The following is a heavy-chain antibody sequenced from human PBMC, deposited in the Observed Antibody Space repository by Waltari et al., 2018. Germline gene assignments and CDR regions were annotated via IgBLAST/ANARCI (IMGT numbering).Heavy chain of an antibody. CDR3: ARGSPGYVRVWDS. Sequence: EVQLTESGGGLVQPGGSLRLSCAASGFSFSAYWMTWVRQAPGKGLEWVANRKYDGSATYHADSVNGRFSISRDNAKNSLYLQMNSVSAEDTAIYYCARGSPGYVRVWDSWGQGTMVTVSS. J-gene: IGHJ4*02. D-gene: IGHD2-2*01. V-gene: IGHV3-7*03. CDR2: RKYDGSAT. CDR1: GFSFSAYW.